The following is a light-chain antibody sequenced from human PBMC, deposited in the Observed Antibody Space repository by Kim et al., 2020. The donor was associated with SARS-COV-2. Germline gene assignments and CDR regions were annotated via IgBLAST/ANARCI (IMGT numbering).Light chain of an antibody. V-gene: IGKV1-39*01. J-gene: IGKJ2*01. CDR1: QSISSY. CDR2: AAS. CDR3: QQSYSTPYT. Sequence: DIQMTQSPSSLSASVGDRVTITCRASQSISSYLNWYQQKPGKAPKLLIYAASSLQSGVPSRFSGSGSGTDFTLTISSLQPEEFATYYCQQSYSTPYTFSQGTKLEI.